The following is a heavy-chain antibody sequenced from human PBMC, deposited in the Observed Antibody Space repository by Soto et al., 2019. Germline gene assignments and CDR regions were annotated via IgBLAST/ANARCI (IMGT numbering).Heavy chain of an antibody. V-gene: IGHV3-23*01. CDR3: AKDPESDY. CDR1: GFTFSSYA. Sequence: EVQLLESGGGLVQPGGSLRLSCAASGFTFSSYAMSWIRQAPGKGLEWVSAISASGGGTYYVDSVKGRFTISRDNSKNTLYLQMNSLRAEDSALYYCAKDPESDYWGQGTLVTVSS. CDR2: ISASGGGT. J-gene: IGHJ4*02.